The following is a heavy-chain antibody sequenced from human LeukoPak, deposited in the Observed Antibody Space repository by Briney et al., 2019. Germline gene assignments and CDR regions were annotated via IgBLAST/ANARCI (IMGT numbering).Heavy chain of an antibody. D-gene: IGHD6-19*01. CDR3: ARALTSGWYSGKYY. CDR1: GGSISSSSYY. J-gene: IGHJ4*02. V-gene: IGHV4-39*07. Sequence: SETLSLTCTVSGGSISSSSYYWGWIRQPPGKGLEWIGSIYHSGSTYYNPSLKSRVTISVDTSKNQFSLKLISVTAADTAVYFCARALTSGWYSGKYYWGQGTLVTVSS. CDR2: IYHSGST.